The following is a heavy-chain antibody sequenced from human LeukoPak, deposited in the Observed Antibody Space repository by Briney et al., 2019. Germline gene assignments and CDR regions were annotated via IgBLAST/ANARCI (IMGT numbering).Heavy chain of an antibody. J-gene: IGHJ3*01. V-gene: IGHV3-48*04. D-gene: IGHD3-10*01. Sequence: GGSLRLSCAASGFTFNTYTMNWVRQAPGKGLEWVSYISGSSGIIDYADSVRGRFTISRDNARNSLYLQMNSLRAEDTAVYYCARDLDFGSGRSLGAFDVWGQGTMVSVSS. CDR1: GFTFNTYT. CDR2: ISGSSGII. CDR3: ARDLDFGSGRSLGAFDV.